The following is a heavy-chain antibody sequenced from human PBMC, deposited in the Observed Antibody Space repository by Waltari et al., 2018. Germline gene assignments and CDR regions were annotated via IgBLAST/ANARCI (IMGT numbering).Heavy chain of an antibody. CDR3: ARGTRMGGQSGTTPFGY. Sequence: QVQLQQWGAGLLKPSETLSLTCAVYGGSFSGYYWSWIRQPPGKGLEWIGEIKYSGSTNYNTSLKSRVTISVDTSKNQFSLKLSSVTAADTAVYYCARGTRMGGQSGTTPFGYWGQGTLVTVSS. D-gene: IGHD1-7*01. J-gene: IGHJ4*02. CDR1: GGSFSGYY. V-gene: IGHV4-34*01. CDR2: IKYSGST.